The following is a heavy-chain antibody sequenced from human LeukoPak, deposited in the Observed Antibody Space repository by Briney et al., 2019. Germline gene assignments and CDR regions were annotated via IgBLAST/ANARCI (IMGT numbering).Heavy chain of an antibody. Sequence: SGRSLRFSCTGSGFIFGDYVLSWVRQAPGKRLEWVGFIRGKAYGATTDYAASVKGRFAISRDDSKSIAYLQMNSLKSEDTAVYYCTRAWIYGDYSEYWGQGTLVTVSS. CDR3: TRAWIYGDYSEY. CDR2: IRGKAYGATT. D-gene: IGHD4-17*01. J-gene: IGHJ4*02. CDR1: GFIFGDYV. V-gene: IGHV3-49*04.